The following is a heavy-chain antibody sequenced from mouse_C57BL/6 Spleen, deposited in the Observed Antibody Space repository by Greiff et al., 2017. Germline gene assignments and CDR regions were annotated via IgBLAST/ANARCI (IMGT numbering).Heavy chain of an antibody. V-gene: IGHV1-9*01. Sequence: QVQLQPSGAELMKPGASVKLSCKATGYTFTGYWIEWVKQRPGHGLEWIGEIVPGSGSTNYNEKFKGKATFTADTSSNAAYMQLSSLTTEDSAIYDCARGGNYDYDGAWFDYWGQGTLVTVSA. CDR2: IVPGSGST. J-gene: IGHJ3*01. CDR1: GYTFTGYW. CDR3: ARGGNYDYDGAWFDY. D-gene: IGHD2-4*01.